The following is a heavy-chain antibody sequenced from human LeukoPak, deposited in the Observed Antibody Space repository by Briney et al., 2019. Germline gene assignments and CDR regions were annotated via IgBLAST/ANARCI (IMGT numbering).Heavy chain of an antibody. J-gene: IGHJ4*02. V-gene: IGHV4-34*01. CDR3: ARETGRDGDNKPYDY. Sequence: PSETLSLTCAVYGGSFSGYYWSWIRQPPGKGLEWIGEINHSGSTNYNPSLKSRVTISVDTSKNQFSLKLSSVTAADTAVYYCARETGRDGDNKPYDYWGQGTLVTVSS. D-gene: IGHD5-24*01. CDR1: GGSFSGYY. CDR2: INHSGST.